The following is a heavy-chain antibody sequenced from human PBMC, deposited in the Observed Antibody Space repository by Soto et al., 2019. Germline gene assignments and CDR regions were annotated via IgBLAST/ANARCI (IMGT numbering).Heavy chain of an antibody. V-gene: IGHV3-74*01. CDR2: INSDGSST. J-gene: IGHJ3*02. CDR3: ARDREVLDAFDI. CDR1: GFTFSSYW. Sequence: EVQLVESGGGLVQPGGSLRLSCAASGFTFSSYWMHWVRQAPGKGLVWVSRINSDGSSTSYADSVKGRFTISRDNAKNSLYLQMNSLRAEDTAVYYCARDREVLDAFDIWGQGTMVTVSS. D-gene: IGHD1-26*01.